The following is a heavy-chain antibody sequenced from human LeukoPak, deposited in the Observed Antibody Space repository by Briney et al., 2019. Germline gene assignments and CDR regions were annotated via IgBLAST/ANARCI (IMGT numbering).Heavy chain of an antibody. CDR3: ARDSGWELEQFYFDY. CDR1: GYTFRSYS. Sequence: ASVKVSCKASGYTFRSYSISWVRQAPGQGLEWMGWISPSNGNTSYAQKLQDRVTMTTDTSTRTVYMELRSLRSDDTAVYYCARDSGWELEQFYFDYWGQGTLVTVSS. CDR2: ISPSNGNT. V-gene: IGHV1-18*01. D-gene: IGHD1/OR15-1a*01. J-gene: IGHJ4*02.